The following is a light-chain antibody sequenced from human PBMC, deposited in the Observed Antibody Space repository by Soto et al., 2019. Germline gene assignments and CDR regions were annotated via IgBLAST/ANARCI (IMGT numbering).Light chain of an antibody. CDR2: GTS. J-gene: IGKJ3*01. Sequence: EIVLTQSPGTLSLSPGERATLSCRASQRFSSSYLAGYQQKPGQAPRLLIYGTSGRATGIPDRFSGSGSGTDFTLTISRLEPEDFAVYYCQQYGSSPMFTFGPGTKVDIK. CDR1: QRFSSSY. V-gene: IGKV3-20*01. CDR3: QQYGSSPMFT.